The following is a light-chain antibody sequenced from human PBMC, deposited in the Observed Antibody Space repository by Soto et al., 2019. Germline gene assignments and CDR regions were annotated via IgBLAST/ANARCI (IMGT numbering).Light chain of an antibody. J-gene: IGKJ1*01. CDR1: LSVNNY. V-gene: IGKV3-20*01. Sequence: EIVLTRSPATLSLSPGERAILSCKASLSVNNYLAWYQQRPGQAPRLLIYDASNRATGIPDRFSGSGSGTDFTLTISRLEPEDFAVYYCQQYGSSGTFGQGTKVDIK. CDR2: DAS. CDR3: QQYGSSGT.